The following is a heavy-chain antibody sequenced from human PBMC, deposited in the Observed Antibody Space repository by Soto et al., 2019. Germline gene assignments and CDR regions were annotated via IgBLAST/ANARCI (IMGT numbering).Heavy chain of an antibody. CDR1: GYSISSGYY. CDR2: IYHSGST. CDR3: ARDGPLTVLLFDP. Sequence: PSETLSLTCAVSGYSISSGYYWGWIRQPPGKGLEWIGSIYHSGSTYYNPSLKSRVTISVDTSKNQFSLKLSSVTAADTAVYYCARDGPLTVLLFDPWGQGTLVTVSS. V-gene: IGHV4-38-2*02. D-gene: IGHD4-17*01. J-gene: IGHJ5*02.